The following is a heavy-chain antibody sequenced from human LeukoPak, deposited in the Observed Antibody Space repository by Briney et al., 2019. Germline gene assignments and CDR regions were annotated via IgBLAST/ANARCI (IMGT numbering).Heavy chain of an antibody. CDR2: MNPNSDNT. Sequence: ASVKVSCKASGYTFTSYDINWVRQATGQGLEWMGWMNPNSDNTGYAQKFQGRVTMTRNTSISTAYMELSSLRSEDTAVYYCARSNSEYGDAFDIWGQGTMVTVSS. D-gene: IGHD4-17*01. CDR1: GYTFTSYD. CDR3: ARSNSEYGDAFDI. J-gene: IGHJ3*02. V-gene: IGHV1-8*01.